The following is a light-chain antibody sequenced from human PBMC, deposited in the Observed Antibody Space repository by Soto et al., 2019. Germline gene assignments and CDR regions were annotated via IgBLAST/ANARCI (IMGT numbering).Light chain of an antibody. CDR1: QSVTNW. V-gene: IGKV1-5*01. CDR2: DAS. CDR3: QQYTTYPYT. J-gene: IGKJ2*01. Sequence: DIQMTQSPSTLPASVGDRVTITCRASQSVTNWLAWYQQKPGKAPNLLIYDASRLQSGTPSRFSGSGSGTEFTLTISSLQPDDFATYYCQQYTTYPYTFGQGTKLEIK.